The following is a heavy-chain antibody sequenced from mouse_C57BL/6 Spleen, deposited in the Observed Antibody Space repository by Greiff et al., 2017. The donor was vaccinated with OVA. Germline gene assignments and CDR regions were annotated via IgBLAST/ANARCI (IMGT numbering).Heavy chain of an antibody. CDR3: ARARQLRLLYYFDY. J-gene: IGHJ2*01. CDR2: INYDGSST. Sequence: EVQLVESEGGLVQPGSSMKLSCTASGFTFSDYYMAWVRQVPEKGLEWVANINYDGSSTYYLDSLKSRFIISGDNAKNILYLQMSSLKSQDTATYYCARARQLRLLYYFDYWGQGTTLTVSS. V-gene: IGHV5-16*01. CDR1: GFTFSDYY. D-gene: IGHD3-2*02.